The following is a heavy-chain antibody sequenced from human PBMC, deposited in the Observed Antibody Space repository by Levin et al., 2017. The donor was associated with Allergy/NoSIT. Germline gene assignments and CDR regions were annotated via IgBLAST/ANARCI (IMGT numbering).Heavy chain of an antibody. V-gene: IGHV3-73*01. J-gene: IGHJ4*02. CDR2: IRSKANSYAT. CDR1: GFAFSDSA. D-gene: IGHD1-26*01. CDR3: TRGERGANFDY. Sequence: GESLKISCAASGFAFSDSAMHWVRQASGKGLEWVGRIRSKANSYATAYAASVKGRFTISRDDSKNTAYLQMNSLKTEDTAVYYCTRGERGANFDYWGQGTLVTVSS.